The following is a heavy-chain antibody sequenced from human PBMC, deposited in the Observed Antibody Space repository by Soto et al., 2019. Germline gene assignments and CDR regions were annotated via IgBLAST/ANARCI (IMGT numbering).Heavy chain of an antibody. V-gene: IGHV1-3*01. CDR3: ARPHFSSSYYFDY. CDR1: GYTFTSYA. CDR2: INAGNGNT. D-gene: IGHD6-13*01. Sequence: PVKVSGKAFGYTFTSYAMHWLRQAPGQRLEWMGWINAGNGNTKYSQKFQGRVTITRDTSASTAYMELSSLRSEDTAVYYCARPHFSSSYYFDYWGQGTLVTVS. J-gene: IGHJ4*02.